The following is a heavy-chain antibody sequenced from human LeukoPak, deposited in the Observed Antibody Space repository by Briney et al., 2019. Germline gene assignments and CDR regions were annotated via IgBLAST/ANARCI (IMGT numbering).Heavy chain of an antibody. J-gene: IGHJ4*02. D-gene: IGHD6-13*01. CDR1: GDSIDSSSYY. V-gene: IGHV4-39*01. CDR2: IYYSGST. CDR3: ARGYSSSSYVGL. Sequence: SETLSLTCTVSGDSIDSSSYYWGWIRQPPGKGLEWIGSIYYSGSTYYNPSLKSRVTISVDTSKNQVSLKLSSVTAADTAVYYCARGYSSSSYVGLWGQGTLVTVSS.